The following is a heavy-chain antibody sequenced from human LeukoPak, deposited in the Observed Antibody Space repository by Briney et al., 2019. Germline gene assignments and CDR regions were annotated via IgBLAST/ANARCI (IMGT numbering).Heavy chain of an antibody. J-gene: IGHJ3*02. CDR1: GLTFSDHY. Sequence: NPGGSLRLSCAASGLTFSDHYMSWIRQAPGKGLEWVSYISKSDTTIYYADSVKGRFTISRDNAKNSLYLQMNSLRAEDTAVYYCARGQYSWSFPRAFDIWGQGTMVTVSS. V-gene: IGHV3-11*04. D-gene: IGHD1-26*01. CDR3: ARGQYSWSFPRAFDI. CDR2: ISKSDTTI.